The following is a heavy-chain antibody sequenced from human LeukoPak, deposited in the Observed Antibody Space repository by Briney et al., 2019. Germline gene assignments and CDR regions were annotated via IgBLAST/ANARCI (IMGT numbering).Heavy chain of an antibody. CDR2: IYYSGST. CDR3: GSVSATIGAFDI. D-gene: IGHD5-12*01. V-gene: IGHV4-59*01. J-gene: IGHJ3*02. Sequence: PSETLSLTCTVSGGSISSYYWSWIRQPPGKGLEWIGYIYYSGSTNYNPSLKSRVTISVDTSKNQFSLKLSSVTAGDTAVYYWGSVSATIGAFDIWGQGTMVTVSS. CDR1: GGSISSYY.